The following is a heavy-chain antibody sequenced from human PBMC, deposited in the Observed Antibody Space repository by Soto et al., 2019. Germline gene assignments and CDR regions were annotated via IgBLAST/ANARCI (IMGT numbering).Heavy chain of an antibody. CDR3: VRDGSKTLRDWFDP. Sequence: QVQLQESGPGLVKPSETLSLSCIVSGGSISKFYWSWIRMTAGKGLEWMGRVYATGTTDYNPSLRSRITMSVDISKKTFSLRLTSVTAADTGVYYCVRDGSKTLRDWFDPWGQGKLVTVSS. CDR1: GGSISKFY. D-gene: IGHD4-17*01. J-gene: IGHJ5*02. CDR2: VYATGTT. V-gene: IGHV4-4*07.